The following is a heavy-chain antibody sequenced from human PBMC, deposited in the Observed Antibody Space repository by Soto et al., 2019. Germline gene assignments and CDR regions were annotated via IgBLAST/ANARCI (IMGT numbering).Heavy chain of an antibody. CDR1: GFTFSSYA. J-gene: IGHJ4*02. Sequence: GSLRLSCAASGFTFSSYAMSWVRQAPGKGLEWVSAISGSGGSTYYADSVKGRFTISRDNSKNTLYLQMNSLRAEDTAVYYCAKSYYYDSSGYYLGDYYFDYWGQGTLVTVSS. V-gene: IGHV3-23*01. CDR3: AKSYYYDSSGYYLGDYYFDY. CDR2: ISGSGGST. D-gene: IGHD3-22*01.